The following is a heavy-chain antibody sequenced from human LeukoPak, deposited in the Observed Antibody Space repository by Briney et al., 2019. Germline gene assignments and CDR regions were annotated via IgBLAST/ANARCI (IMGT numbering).Heavy chain of an antibody. CDR3: ARGYLFDY. D-gene: IGHD1-14*01. CDR1: GFTFSSYA. V-gene: IGHV3-30-3*01. Sequence: GGSLRLSCAASGFTFSSYAMHWVRQAPGKGLEWVAVISYDGSNKYYADSVKGRFTISRDNSKNTLYPQMNSLRAEDTAVYYCARGYLFDYWGQGTLVTVSS. CDR2: ISYDGSNK. J-gene: IGHJ4*02.